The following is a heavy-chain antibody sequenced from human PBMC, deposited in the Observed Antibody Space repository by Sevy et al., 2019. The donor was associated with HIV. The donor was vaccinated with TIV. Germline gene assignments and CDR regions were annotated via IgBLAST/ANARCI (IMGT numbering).Heavy chain of an antibody. D-gene: IGHD3-10*01. Sequence: WGSLRLSCAASGFTFSSYWMSWVRQAPGKGLEWVANIKQDGSEKYYVDSVKGRFTISRDNAKNSLYLQMNSLRAEDTAVYYCARDQGNTGIYYYYGMDVWGQGTTVTVSS. J-gene: IGHJ6*02. V-gene: IGHV3-7*01. CDR3: ARDQGNTGIYYYYGMDV. CDR2: IKQDGSEK. CDR1: GFTFSSYW.